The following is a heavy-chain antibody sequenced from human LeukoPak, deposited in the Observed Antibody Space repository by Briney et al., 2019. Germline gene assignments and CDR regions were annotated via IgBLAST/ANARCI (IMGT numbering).Heavy chain of an antibody. CDR3: AREGFLEYDFDY. V-gene: IGHV1-18*01. D-gene: IGHD3-3*01. CDR1: GYTFTSYG. Sequence: ASVKVSCKASGYTFTSYGISWVRQAPGQGLEWMGWISAYNGNTNYAQKLQGRVTMTTDTSTSTAYVELRSLRSDDTAVYYCAREGFLEYDFDYWGQGTLVTVSS. CDR2: ISAYNGNT. J-gene: IGHJ4*02.